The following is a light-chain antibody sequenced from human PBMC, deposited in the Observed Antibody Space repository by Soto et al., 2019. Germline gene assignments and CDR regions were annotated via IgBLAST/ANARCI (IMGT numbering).Light chain of an antibody. CDR3: QQYKSYST. CDR1: QSISSY. V-gene: IGKV1-9*01. Sequence: DIQMTQSPSSLSVSVGDRVTITCRASQSISSYLNWYQQKPGKAPKLLIYAASTLQSGVPSRFSGSGSGTEFTLTISSLQPDDFATYYCQQYKSYSTFGQGTKVDIK. CDR2: AAS. J-gene: IGKJ1*01.